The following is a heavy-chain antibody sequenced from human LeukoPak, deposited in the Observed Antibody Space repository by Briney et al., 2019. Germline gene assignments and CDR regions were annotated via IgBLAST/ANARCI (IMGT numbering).Heavy chain of an antibody. D-gene: IGHD2-2*01. CDR2: ISWNSGSI. CDR3: AKAYCSSTSCYAAPIDYFDY. V-gene: IGHV3-9*01. J-gene: IGHJ4*02. CDR1: GFTFDDYA. Sequence: GGSLRLSCAASGFTFDDYAMPWVRQAPGKGLEWVSGISWNSGSIGYADSVKGRFTISRDNAKNSLYLQMNSLRAEDTALYYCAKAYCSSTSCYAAPIDYFDYWGQGTLVTVSS.